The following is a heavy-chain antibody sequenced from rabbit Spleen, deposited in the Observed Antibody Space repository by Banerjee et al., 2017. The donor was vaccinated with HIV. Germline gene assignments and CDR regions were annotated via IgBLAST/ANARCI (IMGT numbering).Heavy chain of an antibody. J-gene: IGHJ3*01. CDR1: GFDFSHYG. Sequence: QEQLEESGGDLVKPEGSLTLTCTASGFDFSHYGVSWVRQAPGKGLECIACIYADRSGSTYYANWAKGRFTISRTSSTTVTLEMTSLTAADTATYFCARGSAAMTMLITGYYSGLWGQGTLVTVS. CDR2: IYADRSGST. CDR3: ARGSAAMTMLITGYYSGL. D-gene: IGHD2-1*01. V-gene: IGHV1S45*01.